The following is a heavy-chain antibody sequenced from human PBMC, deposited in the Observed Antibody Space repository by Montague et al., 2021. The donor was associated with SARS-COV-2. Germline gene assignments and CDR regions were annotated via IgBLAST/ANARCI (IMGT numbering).Heavy chain of an antibody. CDR2: IYYSGST. D-gene: IGHD3-22*01. V-gene: IGHV4-31*03. Sequence: TLSLTRTLSGGSISSGGYYWSWIRQHPGKGLEWIGYIYYSGSTYYNPSLKSRVTISVDTSKNQFSLKLSSVTAADTAVYYCARARITMIVVVNAFDIWGQGTMVTVSS. CDR3: ARARITMIVVVNAFDI. J-gene: IGHJ3*02. CDR1: GGSISSGGYY.